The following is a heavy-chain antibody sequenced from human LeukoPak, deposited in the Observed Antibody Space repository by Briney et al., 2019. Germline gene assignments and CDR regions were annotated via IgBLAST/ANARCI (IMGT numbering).Heavy chain of an antibody. CDR3: AKDNRRHYTSGPNPDSLH. CDR1: GFIFNNYA. J-gene: IGHJ4*02. D-gene: IGHD6-19*01. V-gene: IGHV3-9*01. CDR2: ISWNSGSI. Sequence: GGSLRLSCAGSGFIFNNYAMHWVRQPPGKGLEWVSGISWNSGSIDYADSVKGRFTISRDNAQNSLYLQMNSLRVEDTAFYYCAKDNRRHYTSGPNPDSLHWGQGALVTVSS.